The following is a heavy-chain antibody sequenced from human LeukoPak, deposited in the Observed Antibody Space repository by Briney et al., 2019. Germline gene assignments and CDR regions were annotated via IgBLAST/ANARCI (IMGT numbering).Heavy chain of an antibody. D-gene: IGHD3-16*01. CDR1: VHTFTDYY. CDR2: IDPEDGEI. V-gene: IGHV1-69-2*01. J-gene: IGHJ5*02. Sequence: ASVKISCKASVHTFTDYYIHWVQQAPGKGLEWMGRIDPEDGEIIYAEKFQGRVTITADTSTDTAYMSLSSLRSEDTAVYYCATDSFGGDWFDPWGQGTLVTVSS. CDR3: ATDSFGGDWFDP.